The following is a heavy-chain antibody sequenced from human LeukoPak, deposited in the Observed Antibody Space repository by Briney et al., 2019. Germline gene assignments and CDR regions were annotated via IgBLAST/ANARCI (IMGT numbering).Heavy chain of an antibody. J-gene: IGHJ4*02. V-gene: IGHV3-23*01. CDR1: GFTFSSYA. Sequence: GGSLRLSCAASGFTFSSYAMSWVRQAPGKGLEWVSAISGSGGSTYYADAVKGRFTISRDNSKNTLSLQMTSLRAEDTAVYYCARLSLTASSGSGSIPYWGQGTLVTVSS. D-gene: IGHD3-10*01. CDR2: ISGSGGST. CDR3: ARLSLTASSGSGSIPY.